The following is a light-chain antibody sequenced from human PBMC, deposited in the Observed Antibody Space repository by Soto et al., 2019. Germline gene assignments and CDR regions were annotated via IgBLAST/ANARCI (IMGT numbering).Light chain of an antibody. J-gene: IGKJ3*01. V-gene: IGKV1-39*01. CDR2: GAS. CDR3: QQSYTAAYT. Sequence: DIQMNQSPSSLSASVGDAVSLTCRARRSISNYLNWYQQKPGRAPKLLISGASSLQRGVPSRFSGSGSGTTFTLTITSLQPDDFAIYFCQQSYTAAYTFGPGTNVEIK. CDR1: RSISNY.